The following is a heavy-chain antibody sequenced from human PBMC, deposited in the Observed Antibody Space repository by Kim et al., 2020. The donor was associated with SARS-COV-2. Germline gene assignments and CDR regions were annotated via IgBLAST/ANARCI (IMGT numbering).Heavy chain of an antibody. CDR3: ARDHLPLGELSY. D-gene: IGHD3-16*02. Sequence: NYAQKLQGRVTMTTDTSTSTAYMELRSLRSDDTAVYYCARDHLPLGELSYWGQGTLVTVSS. V-gene: IGHV1-18*01. J-gene: IGHJ4*02.